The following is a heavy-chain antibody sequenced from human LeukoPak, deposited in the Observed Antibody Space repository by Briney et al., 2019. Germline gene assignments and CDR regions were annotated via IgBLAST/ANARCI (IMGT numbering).Heavy chain of an antibody. CDR3: ARSPGAIAPYYFDY. Sequence: ASVKVSCKASGYTFTSYGISWVRQATGQGLEWMGWMNPNSGNTGYAQKFQGRVTITRNTSISTAYMELSSLRSEDTAVYYCARSPGAIAPYYFDYWGQGTLVTVSS. CDR1: GYTFTSYG. CDR2: MNPNSGNT. J-gene: IGHJ4*02. V-gene: IGHV1-8*03. D-gene: IGHD1-26*01.